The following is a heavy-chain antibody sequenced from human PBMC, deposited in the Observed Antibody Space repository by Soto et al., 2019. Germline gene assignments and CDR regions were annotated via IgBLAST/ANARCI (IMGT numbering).Heavy chain of an antibody. CDR3: ASDHVLVWFWESPSPPYYFDY. J-gene: IGHJ4*02. CDR2: MSGSGGST. D-gene: IGHD3-10*01. V-gene: IGHV3-23*01. CDR1: GFTFNSYA. Sequence: EVQLLESGGGLVQPGGSLRLSCAASGFTFNSYAMSWVRQAPGKGLEWVSAMSGSGGSTYYADSVKGRFTISRDNSKNKLYLQMNNLIAEDTAVYYCASDHVLVWFWESPSPPYYFDYWGQGTLVTVSS.